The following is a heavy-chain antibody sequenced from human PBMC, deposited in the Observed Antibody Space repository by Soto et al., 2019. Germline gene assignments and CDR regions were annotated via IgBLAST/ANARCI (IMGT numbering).Heavy chain of an antibody. J-gene: IGHJ6*02. Sequence: PSETLSLTCTVSGGSIGSYYWSWIRQPPGKGLEWIGYIYYIASTTSYNPSLKNRVTISVDTSKNHFSLKLTSVTAADTAVYYCARHQEVRGVVVLYHYWGMDVSGRGTTVTVSS. CDR2: IYYIAST. D-gene: IGHD3-10*01. CDR3: ARHQEVRGVVVLYHYWGMDV. V-gene: IGHV4-59*08. CDR1: GGSIGSYY.